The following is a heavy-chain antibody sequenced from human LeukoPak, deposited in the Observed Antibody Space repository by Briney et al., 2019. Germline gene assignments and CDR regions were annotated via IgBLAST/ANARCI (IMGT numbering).Heavy chain of an antibody. CDR2: ISSSGGIT. V-gene: IGHV3-23*01. D-gene: IGHD3-16*01. CDR3: AKDDAWGRYKD. CDR1: GFTFSSHG. J-gene: IGHJ1*01. Sequence: PGGTLRLSCAASGFTFSSHGMNWVHQAPGKGLEWVSGISSSGGITYYTDSVKGRFTISRDNSKNTVSLQMNSLRGDDTAVYYCAKDDAWGRYKDWGQGTLVTVSS.